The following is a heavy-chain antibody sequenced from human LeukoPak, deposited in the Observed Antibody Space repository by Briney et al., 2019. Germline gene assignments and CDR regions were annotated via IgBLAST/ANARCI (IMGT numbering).Heavy chain of an antibody. D-gene: IGHD5-18*01. V-gene: IGHV1-18*01. CDR1: GYAFTSYG. CDR2: ISAYNGNT. CDR3: ARARTWIQLWPLGY. J-gene: IGHJ4*02. Sequence: ASVTVSCKASGYAFTSYGISWVRQAPGQGLEWMGWISAYNGNTNYAQKLQGRVTMTTDTSMSTAYMELRSLRSDDTAVYYCARARTWIQLWPLGYWGQGTLVTVSS.